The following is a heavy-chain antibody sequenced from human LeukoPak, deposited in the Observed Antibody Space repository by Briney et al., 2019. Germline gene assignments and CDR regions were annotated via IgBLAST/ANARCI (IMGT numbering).Heavy chain of an antibody. J-gene: IGHJ5*02. V-gene: IGHV4-4*02. CDR1: GGSISSSNW. D-gene: IGHD3-10*01. CDR2: IYHSGST. Sequence: SETLSLTCAVSGGSISSSNWWSWIRQPPGKGLEWIGEIYHSGSTNYNPSLKSRVTISVDKSKTQFSLKLSSVTAADTAVYYCARGGLRGSGSYWFDWFDPWGQGTLVTVSS. CDR3: ARGGLRGSGSYWFDWFDP.